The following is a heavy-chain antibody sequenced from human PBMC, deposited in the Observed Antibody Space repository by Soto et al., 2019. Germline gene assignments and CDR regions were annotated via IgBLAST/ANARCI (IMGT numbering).Heavy chain of an antibody. Sequence: QVQLVQSGAEVKKPGASVKVSCKASGYTFTSYGISWVRQAPGQGLEWTGWISAYNGNTNYAQKLQGRVTMTTDTSTSTAYMELRSLRSDDTAVYYCARVDHYDFWSGYYASGNDYWGQGTLVTVSS. CDR3: ARVDHYDFWSGYYASGNDY. V-gene: IGHV1-18*01. D-gene: IGHD3-3*01. CDR1: GYTFTSYG. J-gene: IGHJ4*02. CDR2: ISAYNGNT.